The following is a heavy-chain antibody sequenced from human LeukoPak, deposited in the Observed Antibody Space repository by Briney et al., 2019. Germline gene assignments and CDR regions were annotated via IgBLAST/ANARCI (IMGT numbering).Heavy chain of an antibody. CDR1: GGSISSYY. J-gene: IGHJ4*02. CDR2: IYYSGST. CDR3: ARSDIYDILTGYSPLGY. D-gene: IGHD3-9*01. V-gene: IGHV4-59*01. Sequence: SETLSLTCTVSGGSISSYYWSWIRQPPGKGLEWIGYIYYSGSTNYNPSLKSRVTISVDTSKNQFSLKLSSVTAADTAVYYCARSDIYDILTGYSPLGYWGQGTLVTVSS.